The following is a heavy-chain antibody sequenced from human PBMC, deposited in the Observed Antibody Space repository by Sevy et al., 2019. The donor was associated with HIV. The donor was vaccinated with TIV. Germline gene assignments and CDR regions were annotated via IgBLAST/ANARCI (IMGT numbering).Heavy chain of an antibody. D-gene: IGHD5-18*01. CDR2: IGTAGDT. CDR3: ARSGGYNSLYSFDS. J-gene: IGHJ4*02. V-gene: IGHV3-13*01. CDR1: GFTFSNYD. Sequence: GGSLRLSCAASGFTFSNYDMHWVRQVIGKGLEWVSTIGTAGDTYYPGSVKGRFTMSREDAKSSLYLRMNSLRAGDTAVYYCARSGGYNSLYSFDSWGQGVLVTVSS.